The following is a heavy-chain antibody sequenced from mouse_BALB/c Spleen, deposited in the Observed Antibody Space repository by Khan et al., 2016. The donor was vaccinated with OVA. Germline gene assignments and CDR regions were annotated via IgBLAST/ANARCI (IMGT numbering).Heavy chain of an antibody. CDR1: GYSITSDSA. CDR3: ARGLRYFDY. CDR2: IDYSGRP. V-gene: IGHV3-2*02. Sequence: EVQLQESGPGLVKPSQSLSLTCTVTGYSITSDSAWNWIRQFPGNKLEWMGYIDYSGRPNYNPSLKSRISITRDTSKNQFFLQLNSVTTEDTSTYYCARGLRYFDYWGQGTTLTVSS. J-gene: IGHJ2*01. D-gene: IGHD3-1*01.